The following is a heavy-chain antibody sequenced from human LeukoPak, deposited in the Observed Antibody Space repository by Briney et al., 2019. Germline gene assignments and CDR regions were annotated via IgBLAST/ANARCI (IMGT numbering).Heavy chain of an antibody. V-gene: IGHV3-30*18. CDR1: GFTFSSYG. CDR3: AKGLYDFWSGYRPGYYYGMDV. J-gene: IGHJ6*02. Sequence: GRSLRLSCAASGFTFSSYGMHWVRQAPGKGLEWVAVISYDGSNKYYADSVKGRFTISRDNSKNTLYLQVNSLRAEDTAVYYCAKGLYDFWSGYRPGYYYGMDVWGQGTTVTVSS. D-gene: IGHD3-3*01. CDR2: ISYDGSNK.